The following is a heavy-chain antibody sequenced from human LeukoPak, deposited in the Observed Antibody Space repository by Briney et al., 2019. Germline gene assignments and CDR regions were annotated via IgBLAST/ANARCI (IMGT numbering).Heavy chain of an antibody. J-gene: IGHJ4*02. D-gene: IGHD3-22*01. Sequence: GGSLRLSCAASGFTFSSYWMHWVRQAPGKGLEWVANIKQDGSEKYFVDSVKGRFTISRDNAKNSLYLQMNSLRVDDTAVYYCARSRSVVLITPLGYWGQGTLVTVSS. CDR3: ARSRSVVLITPLGY. V-gene: IGHV3-7*01. CDR2: IKQDGSEK. CDR1: GFTFSSYW.